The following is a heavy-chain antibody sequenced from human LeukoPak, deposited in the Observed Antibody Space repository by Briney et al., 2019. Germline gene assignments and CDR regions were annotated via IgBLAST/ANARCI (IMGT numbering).Heavy chain of an antibody. J-gene: IGHJ4*02. CDR3: ARDSGAAGIGY. D-gene: IGHD6-13*01. V-gene: IGHV4-61*01. CDR1: GYSISSGYY. CDR2: IYYSGST. Sequence: SETLSLTCTVSGYSISSGYYWSWIRQPPGKGLEWIGYIYYSGSTNYNPSLKSRVTISVDTSKNQFSLKLSSVTAADTAVYYCARDSGAAGIGYWGQGTLVTVSS.